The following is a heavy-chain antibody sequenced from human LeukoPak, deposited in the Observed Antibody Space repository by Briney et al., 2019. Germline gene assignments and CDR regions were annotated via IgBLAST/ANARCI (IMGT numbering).Heavy chain of an antibody. CDR1: HGSLRGYY. Sequence: PGTLCLTSVVYHGSLRGYYWSWSRQPPEKGGGWKGEIKLSGGTKYNPSLKCSVTISVDTSKNQCSLKLSSVTAGDRAVYYCARGSYGGNRDCDYWGQGTLVTVSS. V-gene: IGHV4-34*01. CDR3: ARGSYGGNRDCDY. CDR2: IKLSGGT. J-gene: IGHJ4*02. D-gene: IGHD4-23*01.